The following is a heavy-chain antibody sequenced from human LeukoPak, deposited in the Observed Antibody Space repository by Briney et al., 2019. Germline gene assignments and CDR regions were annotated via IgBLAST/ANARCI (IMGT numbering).Heavy chain of an antibody. Sequence: ASVKVSCKASGYTFTSYDITWVRQAPGQGLEWMGWISPYNGNTNYAQKFQGRVTLTTDTSTSTVYMELRSLRPDDTAMYYCARHIVVAATSWVDPWGQGTLVTVSS. CDR2: ISPYNGNT. V-gene: IGHV1-18*01. CDR1: GYTFTSYD. J-gene: IGHJ5*02. D-gene: IGHD6-19*01. CDR3: ARHIVVAATSWVDP.